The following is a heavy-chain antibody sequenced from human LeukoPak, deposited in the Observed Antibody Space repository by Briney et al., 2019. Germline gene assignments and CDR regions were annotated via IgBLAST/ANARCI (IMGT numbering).Heavy chain of an antibody. CDR2: INPDNGGT. Sequence: GASVKVSCKASGYTFTGYYIHWVRQAPGQGLEWMGYINPDNGGTNYAQRFRGRVTMTRDTSISTAYMELSSLKSDDTAVYYCAPSGTYRSSDYYFDYWGQGTLVTVSS. J-gene: IGHJ4*02. CDR3: APSGTYRSSDYYFDY. V-gene: IGHV1-2*02. CDR1: GYTFTGYY. D-gene: IGHD1-26*01.